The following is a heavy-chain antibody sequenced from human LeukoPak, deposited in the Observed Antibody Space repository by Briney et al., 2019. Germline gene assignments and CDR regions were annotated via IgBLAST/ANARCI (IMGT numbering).Heavy chain of an antibody. V-gene: IGHV4-31*03. CDR1: GGSISSGGYY. D-gene: IGHD5-18*01. CDR2: IYYSGST. Sequence: SETLSLTCTVSGGSISSGGYYWSWIRQHPGKGLEWIGYIYYSGSTYYNPSLKSRVTISVDTSKNQFSLKLSSVTATDTAVYYCEGTAEGQYSIFDYWGREPWSPSPQ. CDR3: EGTAEGQYSIFDY. J-gene: IGHJ4*02.